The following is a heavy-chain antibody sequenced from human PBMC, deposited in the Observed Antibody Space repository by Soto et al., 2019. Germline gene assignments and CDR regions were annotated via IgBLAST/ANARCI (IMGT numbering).Heavy chain of an antibody. CDR2: IIPIFGTA. V-gene: IGHV1-69*13. J-gene: IGHJ6*02. D-gene: IGHD2-2*01. Sequence: SVKVSCKASGGTFSSYAISWVRQAPGQGLEWMGGIIPIFGTANYAQKFQGRVTITADESTSTAYMELSSPRSEDTAVYYCDQCSSTSCYVHYYYGMDVWGQGTTVTVSS. CDR3: DQCSSTSCYVHYYYGMDV. CDR1: GGTFSSYA.